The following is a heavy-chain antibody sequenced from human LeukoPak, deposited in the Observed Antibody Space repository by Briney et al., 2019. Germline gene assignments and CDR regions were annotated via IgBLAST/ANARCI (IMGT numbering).Heavy chain of an antibody. D-gene: IGHD3-22*01. CDR1: EFTFSSYG. V-gene: IGHV3-33*01. CDR2: IWYDGSNK. J-gene: IGHJ3*02. Sequence: GGSLRLSCAASEFTFSSYGMHWVRQAPGKGLEWVAVIWYDGSNKYYADSVKGRFTISRDNAKNSLYLQMNSLRDEDTAVYYCARSYYYDSSGYYFDIWGQGTMVTVSS. CDR3: ARSYYYDSSGYYFDI.